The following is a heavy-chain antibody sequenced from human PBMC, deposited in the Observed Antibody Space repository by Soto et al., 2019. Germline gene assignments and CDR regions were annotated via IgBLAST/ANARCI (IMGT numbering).Heavy chain of an antibody. CDR2: ISYDGGNK. CDR3: ARPQSGYELFHYFDY. D-gene: IGHD5-12*01. V-gene: IGHV3-30-3*01. CDR1: GFTSSNYA. Sequence: SLRLSCAASGFTSSNYALHWVRQAPGKGLEWVALISYDGGNKYFADSVKGRFTISRDNSKNTLYLQMHSLRAEDTAVYYCARPQSGYELFHYFDYWGQGTLVTVSS. J-gene: IGHJ4*02.